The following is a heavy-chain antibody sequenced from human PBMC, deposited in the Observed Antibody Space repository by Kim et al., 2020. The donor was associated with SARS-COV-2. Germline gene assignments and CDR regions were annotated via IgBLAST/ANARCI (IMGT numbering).Heavy chain of an antibody. CDR3: ASVLLWFGIQN. D-gene: IGHD3-10*01. CDR2: I. J-gene: IGHJ4*02. V-gene: IGHV3-11*04. Sequence: IYYAASVKRRVTIPRDNAKNSLYLQMTSLRAEDTAVYYCASVLLWFGIQNWGQGTLVTVSS.